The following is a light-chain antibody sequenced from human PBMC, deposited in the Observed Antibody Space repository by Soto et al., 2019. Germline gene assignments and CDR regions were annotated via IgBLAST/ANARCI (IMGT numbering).Light chain of an antibody. CDR3: SSFTASSTLV. V-gene: IGLV2-8*01. J-gene: IGLJ2*01. CDR2: EVN. CDR1: STDVVGYNY. Sequence: QSVLTQPPSASGSPGQSVTISCTGASTDVVGYNYVSWYQQRPGKAPKLLIYEVNKRPSGVTYRFSGFKSGNTASLTVSGLQAEDEADYYCSSFTASSTLVFGGGTKLTVL.